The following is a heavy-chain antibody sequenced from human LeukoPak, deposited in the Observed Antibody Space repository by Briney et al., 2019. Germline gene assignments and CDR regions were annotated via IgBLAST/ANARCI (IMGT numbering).Heavy chain of an antibody. J-gene: IGHJ3*02. CDR2: IIPIFGTA. D-gene: IGHD6-13*01. Sequence: ASVKVSCKASGGTFSSYAISWVRQAPGQGLEWMGRIIPIFGTANYAQKFQGRVTITTDESTSTAYMELSSLRSEDTAVYYCARNPIAAAGTSLLGYAFDIWGQGTMVTVSS. V-gene: IGHV1-69*05. CDR3: ARNPIAAAGTSLLGYAFDI. CDR1: GGTFSSYA.